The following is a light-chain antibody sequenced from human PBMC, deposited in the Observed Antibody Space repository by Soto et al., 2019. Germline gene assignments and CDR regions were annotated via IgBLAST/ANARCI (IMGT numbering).Light chain of an antibody. CDR3: AAWDDNLRGL. V-gene: IGLV1-47*01. CDR1: TSNIGGHY. J-gene: IGLJ2*01. CDR2: WND. Sequence: QAVVTQPPSASGTPGQRVTMTCSGSTSNIGGHYVSWYQQLPGTTPKLLIYWNDRRPSGVPDRFSGSKSGTSASLAISGLRSEDEADYYCAAWDDNLRGLFGGGTKLTVL.